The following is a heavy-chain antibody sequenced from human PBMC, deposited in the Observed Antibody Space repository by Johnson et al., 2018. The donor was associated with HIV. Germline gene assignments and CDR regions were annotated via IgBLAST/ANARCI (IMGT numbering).Heavy chain of an antibody. CDR2: ITNSAETM. Sequence: QVQLVESGGGLVKPGGSLTLSCAASGFTFRDYYMSWIRQAPGKGLEWVSFITNSAETMYYADSVKDRFTISRDNAKNSLHLQMNSLRAEDTAVYYCASRMYSRSSGGAFDIWGQGTMVTVSS. CDR3: ASRMYSRSSGGAFDI. D-gene: IGHD1-26*01. J-gene: IGHJ3*02. CDR1: GFTFRDYY. V-gene: IGHV3-11*01.